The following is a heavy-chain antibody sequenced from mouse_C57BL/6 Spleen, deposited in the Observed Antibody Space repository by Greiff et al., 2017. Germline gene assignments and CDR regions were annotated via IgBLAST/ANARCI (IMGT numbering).Heavy chain of an antibody. D-gene: IGHD2-14*01. V-gene: IGHV7-3*01. J-gene: IGHJ3*01. Sequence: EVQGVESGGGLVQPGGSLSLSCAASGFTFTDYYMSWVRQPPGKALAWLGFRRNKANGSTTEYSASVKGRFTISRDNSQSILYLQMNALRAEDSATYYCASLYRRAWFAYWGQGTLVTVSA. CDR1: GFTFTDYY. CDR2: RRNKANGSTT. CDR3: ASLYRRAWFAY.